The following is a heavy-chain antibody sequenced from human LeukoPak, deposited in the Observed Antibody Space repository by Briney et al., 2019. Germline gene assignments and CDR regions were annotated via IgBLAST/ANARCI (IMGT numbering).Heavy chain of an antibody. CDR1: GFTFSSYA. CDR3: ARDTSDYGDFDFDY. CDR2: ISGSGGST. J-gene: IGHJ4*02. D-gene: IGHD4-17*01. V-gene: IGHV3-23*01. Sequence: RESLRLSCAASGFTFSSYAMSWVRQAPGKGLEWVSAISGSGGSTYYADSVKGRFTISRDNSKNTLYLQMSSLRADDTAVYYFARDTSDYGDFDFDYWGQGTLVTVSS.